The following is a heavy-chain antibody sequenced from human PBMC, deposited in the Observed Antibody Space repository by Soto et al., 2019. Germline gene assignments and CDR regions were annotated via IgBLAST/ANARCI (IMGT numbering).Heavy chain of an antibody. CDR2: INSDGSST. J-gene: IGHJ2*01. CDR1: GFTFSSYW. CDR3: AREPYYYDSSGYYSLWYFDL. Sequence: EVQLVESGGGLVQPGGSLRLSCAASGFTFSSYWMHWVRQAPGKGLVWVSRINSDGSSTSYADSVKGRFTISRDNAKNTLYLQMNGLRAEDTAVYYCAREPYYYDSSGYYSLWYFDLWGRGTLVTVSS. V-gene: IGHV3-74*01. D-gene: IGHD3-22*01.